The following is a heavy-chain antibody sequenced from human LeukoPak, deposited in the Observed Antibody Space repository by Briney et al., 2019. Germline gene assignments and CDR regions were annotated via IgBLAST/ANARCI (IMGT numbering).Heavy chain of an antibody. CDR3: ATITKGWEKNY. Sequence: ASVKVSCKASGYTITGYYIHWVRQAPGQGLEWMGWFNPSSGGSAYAQKFQGRVTMTRDTSISTAYMELSSLRSDDTAVYFCATITKGWEKNYWGQGTLVTVSS. V-gene: IGHV1-2*02. D-gene: IGHD1-14*01. CDR1: GYTITGYY. J-gene: IGHJ4*02. CDR2: FNPSSGGS.